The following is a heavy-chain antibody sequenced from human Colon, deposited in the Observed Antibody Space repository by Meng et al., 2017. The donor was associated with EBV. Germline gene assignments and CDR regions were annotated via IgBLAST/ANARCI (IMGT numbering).Heavy chain of an antibody. CDR3: ASFDHIPRRNYFDY. Sequence: HVYLVEAVPGLVGPSQTQSLTWTFSAGYMSSGNHYWSGIRQPHGEGLEWIGYIHHSGSAYYHPALKSRVSISVDTSKIQFSLNLNSMTAADTAVYYCASFDHIPRRNYFDYWGQGTLVTVSS. CDR1: AGYMSSGNHY. V-gene: IGHV4-30-4*01. D-gene: IGHD2-21*01. CDR2: IHHSGSA. J-gene: IGHJ4*02.